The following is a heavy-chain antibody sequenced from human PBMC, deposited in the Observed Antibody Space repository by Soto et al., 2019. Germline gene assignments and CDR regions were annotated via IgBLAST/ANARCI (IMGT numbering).Heavy chain of an antibody. CDR3: ERCLSDCWSGYPPNRYYGMDV. Sequence: GESLKISCKGSGYSFTSYWIGWVRQMPGKGLEWMGIIYPGDSDTRYSPSLQGQVTISADKSISTAYLQWSSLTASDTAMYCCERCLSDCWSGYPPNRYYGMDVWCQGTTVT. J-gene: IGHJ6*02. V-gene: IGHV5-51*01. CDR1: GYSFTSYW. CDR2: IYPGDSDT. D-gene: IGHD3-3*01.